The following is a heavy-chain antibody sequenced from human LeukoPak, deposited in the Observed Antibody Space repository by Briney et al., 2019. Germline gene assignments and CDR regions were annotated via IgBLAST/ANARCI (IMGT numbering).Heavy chain of an antibody. J-gene: IGHJ4*02. CDR3: ARGDTMVRTVRVEYYFDY. CDR2: IYYSGST. CDR1: NGSLSSYY. D-gene: IGHD3-10*01. Sequence: SETLSLTCTVSNGSLSSYYWSWIRQPPGKGLEWIGYIYYSGSTKYNPSLKSRVTISVDTSKNQFSLKLSSVTAADTAVYYCARGDTMVRTVRVEYYFDYWGQGTLVTVSS. V-gene: IGHV4-59*01.